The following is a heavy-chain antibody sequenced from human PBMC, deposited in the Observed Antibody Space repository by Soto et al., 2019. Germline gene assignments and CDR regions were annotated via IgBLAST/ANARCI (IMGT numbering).Heavy chain of an antibody. CDR1: GFTFSSYA. V-gene: IGHV3-30-3*01. D-gene: IGHD3-22*01. CDR2: ISYDGGNK. J-gene: IGHJ4*02. CDR3: ARDPPRITMIVVVKNYYFDY. Sequence: GGSLRLSCAASGFTFSSYAMHWVRQAPGKGLEWVAVISYDGGNKYYADSVKGRFTISRDNSKNTLYLQMNSLRAEDTAVYYCARDPPRITMIVVVKNYYFDYWGQGTLVTVSS.